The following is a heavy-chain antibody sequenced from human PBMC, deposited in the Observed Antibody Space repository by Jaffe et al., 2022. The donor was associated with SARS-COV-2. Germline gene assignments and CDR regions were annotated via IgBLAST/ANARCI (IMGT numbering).Heavy chain of an antibody. J-gene: IGHJ4*02. CDR1: GASISRSTYY. Sequence: QLQLQESGPGLVKPSETLSLTCTVSGASISRSTYYWGWIRQPPGKGLEWIGSIYYSGNTYYNPSLKSRVAISVDTSKNQFSLKLNSVTAADTAVYFCATSTYYSDNSGYFRGDYWGQGTLVTVSS. CDR2: IYYSGNT. V-gene: IGHV4-39*01. D-gene: IGHD3-22*01. CDR3: ATSTYYSDNSGYFRGDY.